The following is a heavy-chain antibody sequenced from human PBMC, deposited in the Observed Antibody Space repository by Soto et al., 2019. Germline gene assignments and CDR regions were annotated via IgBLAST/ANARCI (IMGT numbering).Heavy chain of an antibody. J-gene: IGHJ4*02. CDR1: GDSVSSNSAA. D-gene: IGHD5-12*01. V-gene: IGHV6-1*01. CDR3: ARVGRDGYNFGFDY. Sequence: SQTLSLTCAISGDSVSSNSAAWNWIRQSPSRGLEWLGRTYYRSKWYNDYAVSAKSRITINPDTSKNQFSLQLNSVTPEDTAVYYCARVGRDGYNFGFDYWGQGTLVTVSS. CDR2: TYYRSKWYN.